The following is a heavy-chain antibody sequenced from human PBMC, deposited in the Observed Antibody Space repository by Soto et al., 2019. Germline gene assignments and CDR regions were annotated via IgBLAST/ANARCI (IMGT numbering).Heavy chain of an antibody. CDR3: ARAAATMIVGDRC. D-gene: IGHD3-22*01. CDR2: IIPIFGTA. Sequence: GASVKVSCKASGGTFISYAISWVRQAPGQGLEWMGGIIPIFGTANYAQKFQGRVTITADESTSTAYMELSSLRSEDTAVYYCARAAATMIVGDRCWGQGTLVTVSS. CDR1: GGTFISYA. V-gene: IGHV1-69*13. J-gene: IGHJ4*02.